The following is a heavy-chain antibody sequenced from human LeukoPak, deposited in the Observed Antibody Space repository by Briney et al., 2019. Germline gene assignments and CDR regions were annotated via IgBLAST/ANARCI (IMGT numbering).Heavy chain of an antibody. CDR1: GFTFSDYY. Sequence: KPGGSLRLSCAASGFTFSDYYMSWVRQAPGKGLEWVSFLSGSGEIIYYADSVKGQFTISRDNAKNSLYLQMNSLRAEDTAVYHCARAGQNNWFDPWGQGTLVTVSS. CDR3: ARAGQNNWFDP. V-gene: IGHV3-11*01. J-gene: IGHJ5*02. CDR2: LSGSGEII.